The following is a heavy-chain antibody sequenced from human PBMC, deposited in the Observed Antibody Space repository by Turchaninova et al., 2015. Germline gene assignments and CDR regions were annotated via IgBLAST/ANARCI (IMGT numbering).Heavy chain of an antibody. CDR1: GFSLSNARVV. D-gene: IGHD3-9*01. Sequence: HVTLTESGPVLVPPTETLTPTCTPSGFSLSNARVVVSWIRQPPGKALEWLAHIFSNDEKSYNPSLKSRLTISKDTSKSQVVLTLTNMDPVDTATYFCARITYAYDNYPNFDYWGQGTLVTVSS. CDR2: IFSNDEK. V-gene: IGHV2-26*01. CDR3: ARITYAYDNYPNFDY. J-gene: IGHJ4*02.